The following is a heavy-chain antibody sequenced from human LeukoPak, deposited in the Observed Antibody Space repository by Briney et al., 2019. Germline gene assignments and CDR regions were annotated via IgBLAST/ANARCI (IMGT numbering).Heavy chain of an antibody. V-gene: IGHV3-30*04. CDR2: ALYDGSMT. CDR1: GFTFSDYS. D-gene: IGHD5-24*01. Sequence: PGRSLRLSCAASGFTFSDYSMHWVRQAPGKGLEWVGVALYDGSMTYYADSLKGRFTISRDNSKNTLYLQMNSLRAEDTAVYYCAKGGHGYTISDYWGQGTLVTVSS. J-gene: IGHJ4*02. CDR3: AKGGHGYTISDY.